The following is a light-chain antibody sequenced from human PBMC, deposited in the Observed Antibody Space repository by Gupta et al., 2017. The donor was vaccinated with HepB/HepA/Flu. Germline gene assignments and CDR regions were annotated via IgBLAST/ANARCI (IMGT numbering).Light chain of an antibody. CDR3: AAWDDSLNGVV. CDR2: KNN. J-gene: IGLJ3*02. CDR1: SSNIGSNT. Sequence: QSVLTHPPSASGTPGQRVTISCSGSSSNIGSNTVNWYQQLPGTAPKLLVYKNNQWPSGVPDRFSGSKSGASASLAISGLQSEDEADYYCAAWDDSLNGVVFGGGTKLTVL. V-gene: IGLV1-44*01.